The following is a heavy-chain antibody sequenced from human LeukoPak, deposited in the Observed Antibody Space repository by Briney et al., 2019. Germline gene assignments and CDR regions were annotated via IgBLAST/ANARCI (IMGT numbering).Heavy chain of an antibody. J-gene: IGHJ4*02. D-gene: IGHD5-18*01. CDR2: INPNSGGT. CDR1: GYTFTGYY. CDR3: ARAGPSTAMVKDLDY. Sequence: ASVKVSCKASGYTFTGYYMHWVRQAPGQGLEWMGWINPNSGGTNYAQKFQGRVTMTRDTSISTAYMELSNLRSDDTAVYYCARAGPSTAMVKDLDYWGQGTLVTVSS. V-gene: IGHV1-2*02.